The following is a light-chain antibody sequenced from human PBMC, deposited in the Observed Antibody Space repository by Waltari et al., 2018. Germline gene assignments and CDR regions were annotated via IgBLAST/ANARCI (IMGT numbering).Light chain of an antibody. CDR3: QRYDNLPIFA. V-gene: IGKV1-33*01. Sequence: DIQMTQSPSSLSASVGDRVTITCQASQDIYNYLNWYQQKPGQAPKLLIHYASNLETGVPSRFSGSRSGTHFTFTISSLQPEDGATYYCQRYDNLPIFAFGPGTRVDIK. J-gene: IGKJ3*01. CDR1: QDIYNY. CDR2: YAS.